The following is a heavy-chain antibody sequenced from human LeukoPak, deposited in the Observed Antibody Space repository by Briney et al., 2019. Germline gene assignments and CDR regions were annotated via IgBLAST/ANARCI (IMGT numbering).Heavy chain of an antibody. Sequence: SQTLSLTCTVSGGSTSSGSYYWSWIRQPAGKGLEWIGRIYTSGSTNYNPSLKSRVTISVDTSKNQFSLRLSSVTAADTAVYYCAREWDRIVGYFDYWGQGTLVTVPS. CDR3: AREWDRIVGYFDY. V-gene: IGHV4-61*02. J-gene: IGHJ4*02. D-gene: IGHD3-22*01. CDR1: GGSTSSGSYY. CDR2: IYTSGST.